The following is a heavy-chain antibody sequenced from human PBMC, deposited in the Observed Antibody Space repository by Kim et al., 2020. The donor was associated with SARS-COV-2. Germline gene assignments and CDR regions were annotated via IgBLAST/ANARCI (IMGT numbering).Heavy chain of an antibody. CDR3: ARDPGWLVL. J-gene: IGHJ4*02. D-gene: IGHD6-19*01. V-gene: IGHV1-3*01. CDR2: HGDT. Sequence: HGDTKYSQKFQGRVTITRDTSASTAYMELGSLTSEDMAVYYCARDPGWLVLWGQGTLVTVSS.